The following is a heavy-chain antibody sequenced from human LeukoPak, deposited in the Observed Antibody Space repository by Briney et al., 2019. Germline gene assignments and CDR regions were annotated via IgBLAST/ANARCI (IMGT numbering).Heavy chain of an antibody. Sequence: GASVKVSCKASGYTFTGYYMHWVRQAPGQGLEWMGIINPSGGSTSYAQKFQGRVTMTRDTSTSTVYMELSSLRSEDTAVYYCARDLSTFWSGYYSSCYFDYWGQGTLVTVSS. CDR3: ARDLSTFWSGYYSSCYFDY. J-gene: IGHJ4*02. D-gene: IGHD3-3*01. CDR2: INPSGGST. CDR1: GYTFTGYY. V-gene: IGHV1-46*01.